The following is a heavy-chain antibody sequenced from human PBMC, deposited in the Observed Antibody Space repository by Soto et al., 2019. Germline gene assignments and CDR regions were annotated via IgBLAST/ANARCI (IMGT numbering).Heavy chain of an antibody. V-gene: IGHV3-33*01. CDR1: GFTFSSYG. D-gene: IGHD2-8*01. Sequence: QVQLVESGGGVVQPGRSLRLSCAASGFTFSSYGMHCVRQAPGKGLEWVAVIWYDGRDKYYAYSVKGRFTISRDNSKNPLYLQMNSLRAEDTDVYYCARDGSYCTNGVCYHFDYWGQGTLVTVSS. J-gene: IGHJ4*02. CDR3: ARDGSYCTNGVCYHFDY. CDR2: IWYDGRDK.